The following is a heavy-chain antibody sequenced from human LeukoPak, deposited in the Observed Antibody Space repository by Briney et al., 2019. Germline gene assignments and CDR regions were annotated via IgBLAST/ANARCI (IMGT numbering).Heavy chain of an antibody. V-gene: IGHV4-4*02. CDR3: AKSGDYLWDY. J-gene: IGHJ4*02. Sequence: LSGTLSLTCAVSGGSISTNNWWSWVRQPPGKGLEWIGEIYHTGSTNYSPSLRSRVTMSIDKSNNQFSLNLNSVTAADTAVYYCAKSGDYLWDYWGQGTLVTVSS. D-gene: IGHD3-16*01. CDR2: IYHTGST. CDR1: GGSISTNNW.